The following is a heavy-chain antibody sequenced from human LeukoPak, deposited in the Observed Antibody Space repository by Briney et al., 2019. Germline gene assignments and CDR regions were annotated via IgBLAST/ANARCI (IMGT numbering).Heavy chain of an antibody. V-gene: IGHV3-30*18. CDR1: GFTFSSYG. Sequence: GGSLRLSCAASGFTFSSYGMHWVRQAPGKGLEWVTIISDEGSNKNYADSVKGRFTISRDNSKNTLYLQMNSLRAEDTAVYYCAKEVLITFGGVIVIGGMDVWGQGTTVTVSS. CDR3: AKEVLITFGGVIVIGGMDV. J-gene: IGHJ6*02. D-gene: IGHD3-16*02. CDR2: ISDEGSNK.